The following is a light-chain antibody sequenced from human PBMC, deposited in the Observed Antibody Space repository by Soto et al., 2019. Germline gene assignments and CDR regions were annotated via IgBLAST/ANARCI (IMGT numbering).Light chain of an antibody. CDR1: KSVSSN. V-gene: IGKV3-15*01. CDR3: QQHNNWPPWT. J-gene: IGKJ3*01. Sequence: EIVMTQSPATLSVSPGERATLSCRASKSVSSNLAWYQQKPGQAPRLLIYGASTRATGIPARFSGSGSGTEFTLTISSLQSEDFAVYYCQQHNNWPPWTFGPGTKVDIK. CDR2: GAS.